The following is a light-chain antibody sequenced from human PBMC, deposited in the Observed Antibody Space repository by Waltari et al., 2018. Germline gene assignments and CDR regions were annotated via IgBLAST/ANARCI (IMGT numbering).Light chain of an antibody. CDR2: DVN. Sequence: QSALTQPASVSGSPGQSITVSCPGSSSDIGDYNYVSWYQQHPGKVPKLMIYDVNNRPSGVSHRFFGSKSGNTASLTISGLQPEDEADYYCASYTSSGALMFGGGTKVTVL. CDR1: SSDIGDYNY. J-gene: IGLJ3*02. CDR3: ASYTSSGALM. V-gene: IGLV2-14*03.